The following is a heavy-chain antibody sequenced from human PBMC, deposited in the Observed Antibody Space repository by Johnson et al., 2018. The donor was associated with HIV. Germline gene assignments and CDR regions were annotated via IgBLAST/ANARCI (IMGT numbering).Heavy chain of an antibody. Sequence: QVQLVEPGGGLVQPGGSLRLSCVASGLTVSSNYMSWVRQAPGKGLEWVSGISWNSGNIVYGDSVKGRFTISRDNAKKSLYLQMNSLRAEATAVYYCARDFKGRGYYPSYAFDIWGQGTMVTVSS. J-gene: IGHJ3*02. CDR1: GLTVSSNY. CDR2: ISWNSGNI. D-gene: IGHD3-22*01. V-gene: IGHV3-11*05. CDR3: ARDFKGRGYYPSYAFDI.